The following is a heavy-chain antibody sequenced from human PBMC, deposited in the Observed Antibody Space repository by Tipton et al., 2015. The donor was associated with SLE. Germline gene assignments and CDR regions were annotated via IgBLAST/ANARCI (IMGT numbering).Heavy chain of an antibody. CDR2: ISAYNGNT. Sequence: QLVQSGAELKKPGASVKVSCKASGYTFVSYGVTWVRQAPGQGLEWMGWISAYNGNTNYAQKLQGRVTMTTDTSTSTAYMELRSLRSDDTAVYYCARDPTYDFSLSDAFDIWGQGTMVTVSS. J-gene: IGHJ3*02. CDR1: GYTFVSYG. D-gene: IGHD3-3*01. V-gene: IGHV1-18*01. CDR3: ARDPTYDFSLSDAFDI.